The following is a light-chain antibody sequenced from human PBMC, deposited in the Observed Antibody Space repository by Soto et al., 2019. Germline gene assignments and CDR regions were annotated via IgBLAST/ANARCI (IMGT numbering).Light chain of an antibody. V-gene: IGKV3-15*01. CDR2: CAS. Sequence: EILMTQSPSTLSVSPGERATISCRASQSVSSTLAWYQQKPGKAPRLLIYCASTMATDIPARFTGSGSGTEFTLTIGSLQSEDFAAYYCQQYNSCPLTFGQGTKVEIK. CDR3: QQYNSCPLT. J-gene: IGKJ1*01. CDR1: QSVSST.